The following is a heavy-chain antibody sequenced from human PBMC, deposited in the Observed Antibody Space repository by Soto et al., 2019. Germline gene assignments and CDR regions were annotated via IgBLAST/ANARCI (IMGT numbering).Heavy chain of an antibody. V-gene: IGHV4-34*01. CDR1: GGSCSGYY. J-gene: IGHJ4*02. CDR2: INHSGST. Sequence: SETLSLTCAVYGGSCSGYYWSWIRQPPGKGLEWIGEINHSGSTNYNPSLKSRVTISVDTSKNQFSLKLSSVTAADTAVYYCARGFGQVAGYDYWGQGTLVTVSS. CDR3: ARGFGQVAGYDY. D-gene: IGHD6-19*01.